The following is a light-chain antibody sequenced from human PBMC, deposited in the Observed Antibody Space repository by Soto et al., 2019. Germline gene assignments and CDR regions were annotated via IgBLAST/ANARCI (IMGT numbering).Light chain of an antibody. CDR1: QNINST. CDR2: GAS. V-gene: IGKV3-20*01. J-gene: IGKJ1*01. Sequence: EIVLTQSPVTLSLSPGERATLSCRASQNINSTLAWYQQKLGQAPRLLISGASSRATGIPDRFSGSGSGTDFTLTISRLEPEDFAMFYCQQYGSSSTFGQGTKVEIK. CDR3: QQYGSSST.